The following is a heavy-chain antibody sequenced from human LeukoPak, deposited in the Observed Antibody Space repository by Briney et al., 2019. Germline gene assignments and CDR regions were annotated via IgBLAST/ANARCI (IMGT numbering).Heavy chain of an antibody. D-gene: IGHD2-15*01. CDR1: GGSLSGYY. V-gene: IGHV4-34*01. Sequence: PSETLSLTCAVYGGSLSGYYWSWIRQPPGPGLEWIGEINHSGSTNYNPSLTSRVTISVDTSKHQFSLKLTSVTAADTAVYYCATDQYGSGPVLVAFDIWGQGTMVTVSS. J-gene: IGHJ3*02. CDR3: ATDQYGSGPVLVAFDI. CDR2: INHSGST.